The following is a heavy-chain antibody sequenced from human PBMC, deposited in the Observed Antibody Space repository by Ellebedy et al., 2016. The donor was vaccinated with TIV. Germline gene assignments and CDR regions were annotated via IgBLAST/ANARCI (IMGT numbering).Heavy chain of an antibody. D-gene: IGHD6-19*01. Sequence: MPSETLSLTCTVSGGSISSYYWTWIRQPPGKGLEWIGYIYDSGSTNYNPSLKSRVTISVDTSQSQLSLKLSSVTAADTAVYYCARGYKSGWSGELSHWGQGTLVTVSS. J-gene: IGHJ4*02. CDR1: GGSISSYY. CDR3: ARGYKSGWSGELSH. CDR2: IYDSGST. V-gene: IGHV4-59*01.